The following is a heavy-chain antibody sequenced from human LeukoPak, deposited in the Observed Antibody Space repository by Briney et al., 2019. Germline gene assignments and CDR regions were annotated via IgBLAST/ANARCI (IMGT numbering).Heavy chain of an antibody. Sequence: SETLSLTCTVSGGSISNSDFYWDWIRQTPGKGLEWIGSVSHSGTTYSNPSLTSRVTISVDTSKNQFSLKVNSVIAADTAVYYCVREVVTTILMFDHWGQGTPVTVSS. J-gene: IGHJ4*02. D-gene: IGHD2-21*02. CDR2: VSHSGTT. CDR1: GGSISNSDFY. CDR3: VREVVTTILMFDH. V-gene: IGHV4-39*07.